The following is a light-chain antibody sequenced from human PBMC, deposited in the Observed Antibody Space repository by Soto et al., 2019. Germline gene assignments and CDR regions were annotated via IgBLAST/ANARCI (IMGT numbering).Light chain of an antibody. CDR1: QSVSSGF. CDR3: QQYGKSPPT. Sequence: LTQSPGTLSLSPGERATLSCRASQSVSSGFLAWYQQKPGQAPRLLIYGASNRATGISDRFSGSGSGADFTFTLSRLEPEDFAMYYFQQYGKSPPTFGQGTKVEIK. J-gene: IGKJ1*01. V-gene: IGKV3-20*01. CDR2: GAS.